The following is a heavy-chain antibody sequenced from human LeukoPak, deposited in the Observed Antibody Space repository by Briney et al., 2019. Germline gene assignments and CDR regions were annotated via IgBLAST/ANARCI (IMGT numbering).Heavy chain of an antibody. J-gene: IGHJ6*04. CDR2: ISSSGSTI. V-gene: IGHV3-48*04. D-gene: IGHD3-10*02. CDR1: GFTFSSYG. CDR3: AELGITMIGGV. Sequence: GGSLRLSCAASGFTFSSYGMSWVRQAPGKGLEWASYISSSGSTIYYADSVKGRFTISRDNAKNSLYLQMNSLRAEDTAVYYCAELGITMIGGVWGKGTTVTIPS.